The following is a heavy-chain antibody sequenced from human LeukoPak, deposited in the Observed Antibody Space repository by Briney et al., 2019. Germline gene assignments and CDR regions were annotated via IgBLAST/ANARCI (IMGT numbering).Heavy chain of an antibody. V-gene: IGHV1-8*01. CDR2: MNPNSGNT. Sequence: GASVKVSCKASGYTFTSYDINWVRQATGQGLEWMGWMNPNSGNTGYAQKFQGRVTMTRNTSISTAYMELSSLRSEDTAVYYCARDLVYCTSTSCSRQWFDPWGQGTLVTVSS. CDR3: ARDLVYCTSTSCSRQWFDP. D-gene: IGHD2-2*01. J-gene: IGHJ5*02. CDR1: GYTFTSYD.